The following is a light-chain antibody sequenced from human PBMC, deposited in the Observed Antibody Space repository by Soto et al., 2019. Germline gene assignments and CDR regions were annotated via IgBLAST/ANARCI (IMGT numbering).Light chain of an antibody. V-gene: IGLV2-11*01. CDR1: SIEVGGYNY. CDR2: DVS. CDR3: CSYAGSYVV. Sequence: QSVLTQPRSVSGSPGQSVTISCTGTSIEVGGYNYVSWYQQHPGKAPKLMIYDVSKRPSGVPDRFSGSKSGNTASLTISGLQAEDEADYYCCSYAGSYVVFGGGTKLTVL. J-gene: IGLJ2*01.